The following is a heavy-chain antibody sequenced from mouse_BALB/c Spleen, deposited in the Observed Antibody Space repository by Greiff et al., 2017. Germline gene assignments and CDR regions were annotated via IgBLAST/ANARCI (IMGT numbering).Heavy chain of an antibody. Sequence: VQLQQSGAELVRSGASVKFSCTASGFNIKDYYMHWVKQRPEQGLEWIGWIDPENGDTEYAPKFQGKATMTADTSSNTAYLQLSSLTSEDTAVYYCNARGDGYYESDYWGQGTTLTVSS. CDR1: GFNIKDYY. V-gene: IGHV14-4*02. D-gene: IGHD2-3*01. CDR3: NARGDGYYESDY. J-gene: IGHJ2*01. CDR2: IDPENGDT.